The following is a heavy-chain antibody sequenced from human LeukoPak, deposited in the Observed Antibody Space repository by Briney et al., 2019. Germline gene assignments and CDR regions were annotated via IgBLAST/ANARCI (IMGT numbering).Heavy chain of an antibody. CDR2: ISGSGGST. J-gene: IGHJ4*02. CDR1: GFTFSSYA. D-gene: IGHD1-26*01. CDR3: AKVYSGSYFNYFDY. Sequence: SGGSLRFSCAASGFTFSSYAMSWVRQAPGKGLEWVSAISGSGGSTYYADSVKGRFTISRDNSKNTLYLQMNSLRAEDTAVYYCAKVYSGSYFNYFDYWGQGTLVTVSS. V-gene: IGHV3-23*01.